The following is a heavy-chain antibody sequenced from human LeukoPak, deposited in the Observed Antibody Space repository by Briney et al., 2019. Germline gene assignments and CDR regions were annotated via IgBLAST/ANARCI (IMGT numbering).Heavy chain of an antibody. J-gene: IGHJ4*02. CDR2: IYYSGST. CDR3: ARELWRGYPIFDY. Sequence: SETLSLTRTVSGGSISSYYWSWIRQPPGKGLEWIGYIYYSGSTNYNPSLKSRLTISLDTSKDQFSLKLSSVTAADSAMYYCARELWRGYPIFDYWGQGTLVTVSS. D-gene: IGHD3-3*01. V-gene: IGHV4-59*01. CDR1: GGSISSYY.